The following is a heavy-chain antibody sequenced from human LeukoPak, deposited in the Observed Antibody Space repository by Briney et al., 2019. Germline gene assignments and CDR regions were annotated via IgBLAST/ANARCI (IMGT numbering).Heavy chain of an antibody. CDR1: GGSISSGSYY. Sequence: PSQTLSLTCTVSGGSISSGSYYWSWIRQPAGKGLEWIGRIYTSGSTNYNPSLKSRVTISVDTSKNQFSLKLSSVTAADTAVYYCARDAVWFGELSFRVINYWGQGTLVTVSS. CDR3: ARDAVWFGELSFRVINY. J-gene: IGHJ4*02. V-gene: IGHV4-61*02. D-gene: IGHD3-10*01. CDR2: IYTSGST.